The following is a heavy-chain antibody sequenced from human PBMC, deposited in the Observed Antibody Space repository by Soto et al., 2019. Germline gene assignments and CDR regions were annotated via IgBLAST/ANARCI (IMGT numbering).Heavy chain of an antibody. V-gene: IGHV4-34*01. D-gene: IGHD6-13*01. CDR1: GGSFSGYY. CDR3: ARGGARNSSSWYPGFDY. Sequence: SETLSLTCAVYGGSFSGYYWNWIRQSPGKGLEWIGEINHSGSAKYNPSLRGRVAMSADRSKNQFSLRLNSVTAADTALYYCARGGARNSSSWYPGFDYWGQGTPVTVSS. J-gene: IGHJ4*02. CDR2: INHSGSA.